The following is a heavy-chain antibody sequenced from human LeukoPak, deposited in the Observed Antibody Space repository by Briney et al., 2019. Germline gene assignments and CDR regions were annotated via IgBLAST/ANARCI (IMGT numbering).Heavy chain of an antibody. CDR2: ISSSGTTI. Sequence: PGGSLRLSCAASGFTFISYEMNWVRQAPGKGLEWGSYISSSGTTIHYADSVKGRFTISRDNAKNSLYLQMNSLRAEDTAVYYCARALTTSWYYFDYWGQGTLVTVSS. CDR3: ARALTTSWYYFDY. V-gene: IGHV3-48*03. J-gene: IGHJ4*02. CDR1: GFTFISYE. D-gene: IGHD2-2*01.